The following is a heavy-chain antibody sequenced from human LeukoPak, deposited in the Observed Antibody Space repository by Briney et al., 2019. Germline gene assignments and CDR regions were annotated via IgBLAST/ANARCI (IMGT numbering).Heavy chain of an antibody. D-gene: IGHD3-22*01. CDR2: INHSGST. V-gene: IGHV4-34*01. CDR3: ARGRMARTMIVVVINHKNWFDP. Sequence: SETLSLTCAVYGGSFSGYYWSWIRQPPGKGLGWIGEINHSGSTNYNPSLKSRVTISVDTSKNQFSLKLSSVTAADTAVYYCARGRMARTMIVVVINHKNWFDPWGQGTLVTVSS. J-gene: IGHJ5*02. CDR1: GGSFSGYY.